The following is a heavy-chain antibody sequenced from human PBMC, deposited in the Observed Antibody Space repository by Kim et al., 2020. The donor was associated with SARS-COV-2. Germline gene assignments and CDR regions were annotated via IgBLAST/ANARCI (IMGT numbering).Heavy chain of an antibody. CDR2: IYYSGST. Sequence: SETLSLTCTVSGGSISSGGYYWSWIRQHPGKGLEWIGYIYYSGSTYYNPSLKSRVTISVDTSKNQFSLKLSSVTAADTAVYYCAREDSYGDYLARHNWFDPWGQGTLVTVSS. J-gene: IGHJ5*02. CDR3: AREDSYGDYLARHNWFDP. CDR1: GGSISSGGYY. V-gene: IGHV4-31*03. D-gene: IGHD4-17*01.